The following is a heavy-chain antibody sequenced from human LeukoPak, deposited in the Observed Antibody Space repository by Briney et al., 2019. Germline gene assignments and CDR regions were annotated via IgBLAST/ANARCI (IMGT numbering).Heavy chain of an antibody. D-gene: IGHD2-2*01. Sequence: PSETLSLTCAVYGGSFSGYYWSWIRRPPGKGLEWIGEINHSGSTNYNPSLKSRVTISVDTSKNQFSLKLSSVTAADTAVYYCARGPPIRAIPYYYYYMDVWGKGTTVTVSS. CDR2: INHSGST. J-gene: IGHJ6*03. V-gene: IGHV4-34*01. CDR3: ARGPPIRAIPYYYYYMDV. CDR1: GGSFSGYY.